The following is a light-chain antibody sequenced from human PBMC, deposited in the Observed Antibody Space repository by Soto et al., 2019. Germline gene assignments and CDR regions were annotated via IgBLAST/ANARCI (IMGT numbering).Light chain of an antibody. CDR3: KQYESLPLT. J-gene: IGKJ5*01. Sequence: DIQMTQSPSTLSATAGDRVTITCRASQSISSWLAWYQHKPGKAPKLLIYDASDLETGVPSRFSGSGSGTGFTFTISSLQLEDFATYYCKQYESLPLTFGQGTRLEIK. CDR2: DAS. V-gene: IGKV1-33*01. CDR1: QSISSW.